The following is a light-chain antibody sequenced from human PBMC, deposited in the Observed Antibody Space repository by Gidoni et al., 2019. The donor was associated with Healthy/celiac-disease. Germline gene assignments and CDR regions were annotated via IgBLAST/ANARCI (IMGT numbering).Light chain of an antibody. V-gene: IGKV4-1*01. CDR2: WAS. CDR1: QSVLYSSNNKNY. J-gene: IGKJ2*01. Sequence: DIVMTPSPDSLAVSLGERATINCNSSQSVLYSSNNKNYLAWYQQKPGQPPKLLIYWASTRESGVPDRFSGSGSGTDFTLTISSLQAEDVAVYYCQQSYSTPYTFGQGTKLEIK. CDR3: QQSYSTPYT.